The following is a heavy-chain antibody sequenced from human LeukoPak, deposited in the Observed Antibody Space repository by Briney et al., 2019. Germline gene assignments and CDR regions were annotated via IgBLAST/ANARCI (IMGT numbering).Heavy chain of an antibody. CDR1: GFTFSDYY. CDR2: ISSSSSYT. D-gene: IGHD2-2*01. CDR3: ARYCSSTSCYDY. V-gene: IGHV3-11*03. J-gene: IGHJ4*02. Sequence: GGSLRLSCAASGFTFSDYYMSWIRQAPGKGLEWVSYISSSSSYTNYADSVKGRFTISRNNAKNSLYLQMNSLRAEDTAVYYCARYCSSTSCYDYWGQGTLVTVSS.